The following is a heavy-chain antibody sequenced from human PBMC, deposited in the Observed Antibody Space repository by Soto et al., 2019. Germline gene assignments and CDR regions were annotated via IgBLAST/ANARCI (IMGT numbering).Heavy chain of an antibody. D-gene: IGHD5-12*01. CDR2: ISTYKGNT. CDR1: GYTFTSYG. V-gene: IGHV1-18*01. Sequence: ASVKVSCKTSGYTFTSYGIAWVRQAPGQGLEWMGWISTYKGNTNYAQKFQGRVTITSDTSASTAYMELSSLRSEDTAVYYCARVSGYYFLDYWGQGTLVTVSS. J-gene: IGHJ4*02. CDR3: ARVSGYYFLDY.